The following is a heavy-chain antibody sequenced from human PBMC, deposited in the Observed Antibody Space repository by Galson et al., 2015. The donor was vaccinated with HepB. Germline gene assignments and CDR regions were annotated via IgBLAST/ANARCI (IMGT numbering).Heavy chain of an antibody. CDR3: ATHSSGWLGYYYYGMDV. D-gene: IGHD6-19*01. CDR1: GFTFSSYG. J-gene: IGHJ6*02. CDR2: ISYDGSNK. Sequence: SLRLSCAASGFTFSSYGMHWVRQAPGKGLEWVAVISYDGSNKYYADSVKGRFTISRDNSKNTLYLQMNSLRAEDTAVYYCATHSSGWLGYYYYGMDVWGQGTTVTVSS. V-gene: IGHV3-30*03.